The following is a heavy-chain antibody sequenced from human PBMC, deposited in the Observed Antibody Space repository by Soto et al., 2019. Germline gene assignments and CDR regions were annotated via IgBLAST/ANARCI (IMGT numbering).Heavy chain of an antibody. CDR2: IHYSGST. J-gene: IGHJ5*02. Sequence: QVQLQESGPGLVKPSETLSLTCTVSGGSISSYYWSWMRQPPGKGLEWIGYIHYSGSTDYNASLKSLVTISVDTSKNQFSLKLSSVTAADTAVYYCAGGRTSCYGCHWFDPWGQGTLVAVSS. D-gene: IGHD2-2*01. CDR1: GGSISSYY. V-gene: IGHV4-59*01. CDR3: AGGRTSCYGCHWFDP.